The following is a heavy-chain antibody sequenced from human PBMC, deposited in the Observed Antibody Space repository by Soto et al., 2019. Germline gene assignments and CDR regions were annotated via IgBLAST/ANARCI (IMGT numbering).Heavy chain of an antibody. CDR3: AQDRGWGVVSPSHDY. D-gene: IGHD2-21*01. J-gene: IGHJ4*02. CDR1: GFTFRNFV. V-gene: IGHV3-23*01. Sequence: EVQLLESGGGIVQPGGSLRVSCVASGFTFRNFVMSWVRQAPGKGLEWVSAIRGTGGETFYADSVKGRFTISRDNSKNTLYLQMNSLRDEDTALYFCAQDRGWGVVSPSHDYWGQGTLGTSSS. CDR2: IRGTGGET.